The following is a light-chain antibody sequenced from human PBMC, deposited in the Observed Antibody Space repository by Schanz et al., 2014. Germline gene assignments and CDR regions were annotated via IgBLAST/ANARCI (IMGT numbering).Light chain of an antibody. CDR2: GAS. CDR3: QQYNNWPLT. Sequence: EIVMTQSPGTLSVSPGERATLSCRASQSISSYLAWYQHRPGQAPRLLIYGASTRATGIPARFSGSGSGTEFTLTISSLQSEDFAVYYCQQYNNWPLTFAQGTKMEIK. V-gene: IGKV3-15*01. J-gene: IGKJ1*01. CDR1: QSISSY.